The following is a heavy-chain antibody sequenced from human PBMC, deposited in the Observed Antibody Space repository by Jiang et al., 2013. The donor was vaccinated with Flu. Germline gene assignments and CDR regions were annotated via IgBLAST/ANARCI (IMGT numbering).Heavy chain of an antibody. Sequence: QLLESGGGLVQPGGSLRLSCVASGSTFSSYAMNWVRQAPGKGLEWVAVISGSGGLTYYADSVKGRFTISRDNSKNTLYLQMNSLRAEDTAVYYCAKGPQDYYYGPGSYPDYWGQGTLVTVSA. V-gene: IGHV3-23*01. D-gene: IGHD3-10*01. CDR1: GSTFSSYA. CDR2: ISGSGGLT. CDR3: AKGPQDYYYGPGSYPDY. J-gene: IGHJ4*02.